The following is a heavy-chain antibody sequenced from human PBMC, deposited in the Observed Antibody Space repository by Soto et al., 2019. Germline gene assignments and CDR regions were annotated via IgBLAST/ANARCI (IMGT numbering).Heavy chain of an antibody. V-gene: IGHV3-64D*06. D-gene: IGHD2-15*01. CDR2: VSTSGRST. CDR1: GFIFSEST. CDR3: LKQVHGLDDVAFDY. Sequence: EVQLVESGGGLVQPGGSLRLSCSASGFIFSESTINWVRQVPGKGLEAISAVSTSGRSTYYADSVKDRFTISRDNSKNTLFLQMGSLRPEDTAIYYCLKQVHGLDDVAFDYWGQGTQVTVAS. J-gene: IGHJ4*02.